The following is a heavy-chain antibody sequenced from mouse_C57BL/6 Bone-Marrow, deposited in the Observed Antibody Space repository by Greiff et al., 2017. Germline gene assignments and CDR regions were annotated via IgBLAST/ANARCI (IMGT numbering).Heavy chain of an antibody. CDR3: AKHEERVTGWYFDY. V-gene: IGHV1-62-2*01. CDR2: VYPGSGSI. J-gene: IGHJ2*01. D-gene: IGHD4-1*01. Sequence: QVQLKESGAELVKPGASVKLSCKASGYTFTEYTIHWVKQRSGQGLEWIGWVYPGSGSIKYNEKFKDKATLTADKSSSTVYMELSRLTSEDSAVYFGAKHEERVTGWYFDYWGQGTTLTVSS. CDR1: GYTFTEYT.